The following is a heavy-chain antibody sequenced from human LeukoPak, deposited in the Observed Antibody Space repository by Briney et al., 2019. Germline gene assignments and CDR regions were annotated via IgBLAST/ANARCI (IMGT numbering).Heavy chain of an antibody. Sequence: SETLSLTCTVSGGSISSYYWSWIRQPPGKGLEWIGYIYYSGSTNYNPSLKSRVTISVDTSKNQFSLKLSSVTAADTAVYYCAREGTKVTHDDAFDIWGQGTMVTVSS. D-gene: IGHD4-17*01. CDR3: AREGTKVTHDDAFDI. CDR1: GGSISSYY. CDR2: IYYSGST. V-gene: IGHV4-59*01. J-gene: IGHJ3*02.